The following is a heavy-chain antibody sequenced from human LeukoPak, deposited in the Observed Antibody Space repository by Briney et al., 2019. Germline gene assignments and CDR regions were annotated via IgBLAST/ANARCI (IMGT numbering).Heavy chain of an antibody. Sequence: PSETLSLTCTVSGGSISSSSYYWGWIRQPPGKGLEWIGSIYYSGSTYYNPSLKSRVTISVDTSKNQFSLKLSSVTAADTAVYYCAREWYFYDTRGQGDAFDMWGQGTMVTVSS. J-gene: IGHJ3*02. CDR2: IYYSGST. D-gene: IGHD3-22*01. V-gene: IGHV4-39*02. CDR1: GGSISSSSYY. CDR3: AREWYFYDTRGQGDAFDM.